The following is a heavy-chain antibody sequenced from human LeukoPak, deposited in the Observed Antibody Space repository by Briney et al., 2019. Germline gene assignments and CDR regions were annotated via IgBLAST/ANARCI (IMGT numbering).Heavy chain of an antibody. CDR3: ARNCSGGSCYAPGYFDL. V-gene: IGHV3-23*01. J-gene: IGHJ2*01. CDR2: ISGSGGST. CDR1: GFTFSSYA. D-gene: IGHD2-15*01. Sequence: GGSLRLSCAASGFTFSSYAMSWVRQAPGKGLEWVSGISGSGGSTYYADSVKGRFTISRDNAKNSLYLQMNSLRAEDTAVYYCARNCSGGSCYAPGYFDLWGRGTLVTVSS.